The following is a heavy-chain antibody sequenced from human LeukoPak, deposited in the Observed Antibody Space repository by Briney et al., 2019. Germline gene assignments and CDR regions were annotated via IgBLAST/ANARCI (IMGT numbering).Heavy chain of an antibody. Sequence: SVKVSCTTSGGTFNSYAISWVRQAPGQGLEWMGGITAIFRTTNYAQKFQGRVTITANESMSTIYMELSSLRSGDTAVYYCARHSGYHSTMYLDYWGQGTLVTVSS. V-gene: IGHV1-69*13. CDR2: ITAIFRTT. D-gene: IGHD3-22*01. J-gene: IGHJ4*02. CDR3: ARHSGYHSTMYLDY. CDR1: GGTFNSYA.